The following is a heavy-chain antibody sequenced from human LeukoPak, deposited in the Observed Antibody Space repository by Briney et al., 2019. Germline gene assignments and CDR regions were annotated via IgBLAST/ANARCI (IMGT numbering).Heavy chain of an antibody. CDR3: AKEDTTGMPPLLDY. J-gene: IGHJ4*02. Sequence: GGSLRLSCAASGIIFSSHAISWVRQAPGKGLEWVSAISGSGGTTYYADSVKGRFTISRDNSKNTLSLQMNSLRAEDTAVYYCAKEDTTGMPPLLDYWGQGTLVTVSS. V-gene: IGHV3-23*01. CDR2: ISGSGGTT. CDR1: GIIFSSHA. D-gene: IGHD1-1*01.